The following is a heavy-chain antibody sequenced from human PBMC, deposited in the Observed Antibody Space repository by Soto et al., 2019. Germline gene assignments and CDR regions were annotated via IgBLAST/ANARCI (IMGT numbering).Heavy chain of an antibody. CDR1: GASISGGTYY. CDR3: ARGAGFSSASTWFAI. Sequence: SETLSLTCTVSGASISGGTYYWTWFRQAPGKGLEWVGHIYYTGSANYNPALNERVTISVDTSKNHFSLQLTSVAAAGTAVYYCARGAGFSSASTWFAIWGQGTLVTVSS. CDR2: IYYTGSA. V-gene: IGHV4-61*03. J-gene: IGHJ5*02. D-gene: IGHD5-18*01.